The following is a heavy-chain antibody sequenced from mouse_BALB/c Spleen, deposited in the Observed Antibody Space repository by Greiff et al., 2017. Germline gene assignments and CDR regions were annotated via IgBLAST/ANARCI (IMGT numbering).Heavy chain of an antibody. V-gene: IGHV1-9*01. CDR1: GYTFSSYW. J-gene: IGHJ2*01. CDR3: ARRGDEGGFVCFDY. Sequence: QVQLQQSGAELMKPGASVKISCKATGYTFSSYWIEWVKQRPGHGLEWIGEILPGSGSTNYNEKFKGKATFTADTSSNTAYMQLSSLTSEDSAVYYCARRGDEGGFVCFDYWGQGTTLTVSS. CDR2: ILPGSGST. D-gene: IGHD3-1*01.